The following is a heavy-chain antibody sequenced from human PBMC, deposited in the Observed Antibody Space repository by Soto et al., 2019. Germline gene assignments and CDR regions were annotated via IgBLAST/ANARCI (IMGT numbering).Heavy chain of an antibody. CDR1: GGSISSGGYY. J-gene: IGHJ6*02. CDR2: IYYSGST. D-gene: IGHD1-7*01. V-gene: IGHV4-31*03. CDR3: ARDVGANYAGHYGMDV. Sequence: SETLSLTCTVSGGSISSGGYYWSWIRQHPGKGLEWIGYIYYSGSTYYNPSLKSRVTISVDTSKNQFSLKLSSVTAADTAVYYCARDVGANYAGHYGMDVWGQGTTVTVSS.